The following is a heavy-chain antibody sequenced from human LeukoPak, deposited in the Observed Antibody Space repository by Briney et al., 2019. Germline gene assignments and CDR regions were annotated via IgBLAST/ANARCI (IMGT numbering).Heavy chain of an antibody. V-gene: IGHV5-51*01. CDR2: IYPGDSDT. J-gene: IGHJ4*02. CDR1: GYGFTSYW. CDR3: ARHKGYNSAFDY. D-gene: IGHD5-24*01. Sequence: GESLKISCKGFGYGFTSYWIGWVGRMPGKGLGWMGIIYPGDSDTRYSPSFQDQVTVSADKSISTAYLQWSSLKASDTAMYYCARHKGYNSAFDYWGQGTLVTVSS.